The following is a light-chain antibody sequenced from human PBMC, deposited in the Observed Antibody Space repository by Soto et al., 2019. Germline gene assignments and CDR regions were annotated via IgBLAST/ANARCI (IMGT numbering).Light chain of an antibody. CDR1: SSDVGGYNY. CDR3: GSYTSSLYV. Sequence: QTALTQPASVSGSPGQSITISCTGTSSDVGGYNYVSWYQQHPGKAPKLMIYEVSNRPSGVSNRFSGSKSGNTASLTISGLQAEDEADYYCGSYTSSLYVFGTGTKVTVL. V-gene: IGLV2-14*01. CDR2: EVS. J-gene: IGLJ1*01.